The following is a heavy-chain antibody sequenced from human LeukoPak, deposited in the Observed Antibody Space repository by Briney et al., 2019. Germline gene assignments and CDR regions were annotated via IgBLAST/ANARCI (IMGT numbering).Heavy chain of an antibody. Sequence: GGSVRLSCAASGFTFSSYSMNWVRQAPGKGLEWVSSISSSSSYIYYADSVKGRFTISRDNAKNSLYLQMNSLRAEDTAVYYCARNIVNYYYYYMDVWGKGTTVTVSS. D-gene: IGHD3-16*02. CDR2: ISSSSSYI. J-gene: IGHJ6*03. V-gene: IGHV3-21*01. CDR1: GFTFSSYS. CDR3: ARNIVNYYYYYMDV.